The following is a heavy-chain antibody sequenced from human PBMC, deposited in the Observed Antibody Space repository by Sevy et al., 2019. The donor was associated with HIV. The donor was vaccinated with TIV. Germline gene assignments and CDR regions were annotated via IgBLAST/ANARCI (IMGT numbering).Heavy chain of an antibody. V-gene: IGHV3-21*04. D-gene: IGHD3-3*01. CDR2: ISDDSRYI. J-gene: IGHJ4*02. Sequence: GGSLGLSCAASGFTFRTYSMNWVRQAPGKGLEWLSSISDDSRYIYYSDSVKGRFTISRANAKSFLFLQMNNLRVEDTAIYYCARDFTVFGVVSGIDYWGQGNLVTVSS. CDR1: GFTFRTYS. CDR3: ARDFTVFGVVSGIDY.